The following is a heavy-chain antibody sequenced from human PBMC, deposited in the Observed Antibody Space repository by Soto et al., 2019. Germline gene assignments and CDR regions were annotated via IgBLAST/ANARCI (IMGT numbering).Heavy chain of an antibody. CDR2: ISYDGSNK. Sequence: PGGSLRLSCAASGFTFSSYGMHWVRQAPGKGLEWVAVISYDGSNKYYADSVKGRFTISRDNSKNTLYLQMNSLRAEDTAVYYCAKDFLGYSYGTLNYWGQGPLVTVSS. D-gene: IGHD5-18*01. J-gene: IGHJ4*02. CDR3: AKDFLGYSYGTLNY. V-gene: IGHV3-30*18. CDR1: GFTFSSYG.